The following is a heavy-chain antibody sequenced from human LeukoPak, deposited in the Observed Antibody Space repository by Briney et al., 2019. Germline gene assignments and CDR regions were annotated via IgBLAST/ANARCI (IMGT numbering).Heavy chain of an antibody. J-gene: IGHJ4*02. D-gene: IGHD3-10*01. CDR2: ISGYSGDT. V-gene: IGHV1-18*01. Sequence: ASVKVSCKASGYTFTNYGISWVRQAPAHGLEWMGWISGYSGDTRYAQDLQGRVTVTTDTSTSTSYMELRSLRSDDTAAYYCARAPNYSGSGSPFWEIWGQGTLVTVSS. CDR3: ARAPNYSGSGSPFWEI. CDR1: GYTFTNYG.